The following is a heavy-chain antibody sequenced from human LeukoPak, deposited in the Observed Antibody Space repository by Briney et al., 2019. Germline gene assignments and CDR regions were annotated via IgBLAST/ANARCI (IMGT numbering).Heavy chain of an antibody. CDR2: IYYSGST. CDR3: ARVNYGSATKEDY. V-gene: IGHV4-59*12. CDR1: GGSISSYY. J-gene: IGHJ4*02. Sequence: SETLSLTCTVSGGSISSYYWSWIRQPPGKGLEWIGYIYYSGSTNYNPSLKSRVTISVDTSENQFSLKLSSVTAADTAVYYCARVNYGSATKEDYWGQGTLVTVSS. D-gene: IGHD3-10*01.